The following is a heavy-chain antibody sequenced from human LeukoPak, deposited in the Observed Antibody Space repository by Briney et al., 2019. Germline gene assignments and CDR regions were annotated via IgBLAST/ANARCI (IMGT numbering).Heavy chain of an antibody. V-gene: IGHV3-23*01. Sequence: GGSLRLSCAASGFTFTSYSMNWVRQAPGKGLEWVSTISGGGGSTYYADSVKGRFTISRDNSKNTLYLQVNSLRAEDTAVYYCARAVGQVVTPLAYWGQGTLVTVSS. CDR2: ISGGGGST. D-gene: IGHD4-23*01. CDR3: ARAVGQVVTPLAY. CDR1: GFTFTSYS. J-gene: IGHJ4*02.